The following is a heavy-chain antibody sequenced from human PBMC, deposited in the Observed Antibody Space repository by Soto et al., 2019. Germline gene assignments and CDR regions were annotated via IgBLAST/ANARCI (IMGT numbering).Heavy chain of an antibody. J-gene: IGHJ6*02. D-gene: IGHD2-21*01. CDR2: IIPMYGSA. CDR1: GGTFNNHL. Sequence: QVHLVQSGPEVRKPGSSVRISCKASGGTFNNHLVTWVRQAPGQGREWMGGIIPMYGSAHYAQKFQGRVLITADESTGTAYMELSSLRSDDTATFFCARALQLDYLHGLDVWGQGTTVTVAS. V-gene: IGHV1-69*01. CDR3: ARALQLDYLHGLDV.